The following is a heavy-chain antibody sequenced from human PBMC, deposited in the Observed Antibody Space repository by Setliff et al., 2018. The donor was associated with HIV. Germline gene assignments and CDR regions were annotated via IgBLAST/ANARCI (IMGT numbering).Heavy chain of an antibody. CDR2: IIPILGIA. CDR1: GYTFLNYG. D-gene: IGHD3-22*01. Sequence: ASVKVSCKASGYTFLNYGISWVRQTPGRGLEWMGGIIPILGIANYAQKFQGRVTITTDESTSTAYMELSSLRSEDTAVYYCARGVNYYDSSGYAPDAFDIWGQGTMVTVSS. CDR3: ARGVNYYDSSGYAPDAFDI. V-gene: IGHV1-69*10. J-gene: IGHJ3*02.